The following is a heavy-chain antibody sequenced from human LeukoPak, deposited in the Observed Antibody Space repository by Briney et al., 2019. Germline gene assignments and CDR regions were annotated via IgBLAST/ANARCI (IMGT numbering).Heavy chain of an antibody. Sequence: GGSLRLSCAASGFTFSSYNMNWVRQAPGKGLEWVSSISSSGSYTYYADSVKGRFTISRDNSKNTLYLQMNSLRAEDTAVYYCARGTDYDILTGYYYWGQGTLVTVSS. J-gene: IGHJ4*02. V-gene: IGHV3-21*01. CDR2: ISSSGSYT. CDR3: ARGTDYDILTGYYY. CDR1: GFTFSSYN. D-gene: IGHD3-9*01.